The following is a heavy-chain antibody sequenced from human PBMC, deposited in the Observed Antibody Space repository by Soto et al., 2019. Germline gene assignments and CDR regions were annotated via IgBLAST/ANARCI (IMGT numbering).Heavy chain of an antibody. CDR1: GGSISSYY. V-gene: IGHV4-59*08. CDR3: ARHARDFWTRTSGSYYYMDV. CDR2: IYYSGST. D-gene: IGHD3-3*01. Sequence: PSETLSLTCTVSGGSISSYYWSWIRQPPGKGLEWIGYIYYSGSTNYNPSLKSRVTISVDTSKNQFSPKLSSVTAADTAVYYRARHARDFWTRTSGSYYYMDVWGKGTTVTVS. J-gene: IGHJ6*03.